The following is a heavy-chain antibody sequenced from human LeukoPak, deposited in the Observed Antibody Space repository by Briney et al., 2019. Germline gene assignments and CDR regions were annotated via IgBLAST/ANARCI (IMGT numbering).Heavy chain of an antibody. V-gene: IGHV7-4-1*02. CDR2: INTNTGNP. CDR1: GYTFTSYA. J-gene: IGHJ3*02. CDR3: AISRPSYYGSGRTLMLPDAFDI. D-gene: IGHD3-10*01. Sequence: RASVKVSCKASGYTFTSYAMNWVRQAPGQGLEWMGWINTNTGNPTYAQGFTGRFVFSLDTSVSTAYLQISSLKAEDTAVYYCAISRPSYYGSGRTLMLPDAFDIWGQGTMVTVSS.